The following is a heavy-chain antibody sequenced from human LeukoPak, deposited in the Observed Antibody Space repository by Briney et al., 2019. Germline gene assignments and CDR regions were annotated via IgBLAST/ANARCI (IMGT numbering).Heavy chain of an antibody. D-gene: IGHD6-19*01. V-gene: IGHV3-13*01. CDR2: IGTAGDT. J-gene: IGHJ4*02. CDR3: ARVAGAVAGSEGYYFDY. CDR1: GFTFSSYD. Sequence: GGSLRLSCAASGFTFSSYDMHWVRQATGKGLEWVSAIGTAGDTYYPGSVKGRFTISRENAKNSLYLQMNSLRAGDTAVYYCARVAGAVAGSEGYYFDYWGQGTLVTVSS.